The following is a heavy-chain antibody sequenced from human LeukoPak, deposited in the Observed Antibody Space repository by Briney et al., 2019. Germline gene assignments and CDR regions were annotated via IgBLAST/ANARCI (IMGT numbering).Heavy chain of an antibody. D-gene: IGHD1-26*01. J-gene: IGHJ4*02. CDR1: GYSLTSFW. Sequence: GESLKISCKGSGYSLTSFWIGWVRQMPGKGLECMGIIYPGDSDTRDSPSLQGHVTMSADKSISPVSLQWSSLKASDTAMYYCAKLGSRQVDYWGQGTLVTVSS. V-gene: IGHV5-51*01. CDR3: AKLGSRQVDY. CDR2: IYPGDSDT.